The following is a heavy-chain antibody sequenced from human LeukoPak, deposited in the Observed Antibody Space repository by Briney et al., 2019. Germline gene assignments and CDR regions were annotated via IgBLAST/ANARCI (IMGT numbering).Heavy chain of an antibody. CDR2: INWNGGST. CDR3: AREWYSSSWYSKEYYFDY. D-gene: IGHD6-13*01. V-gene: IGHV3-20*04. CDR1: GFSFDDYG. J-gene: IGHJ4*02. Sequence: GGSLRLSCAASGFSFDDYGMSWVRQAPGKGLEWVSGINWNGGSTGYADSVKGRFTISRDNAKNSLYLQMNSLRAEDTAVYYCAREWYSSSWYSKEYYFDYWGQGTLVTVSS.